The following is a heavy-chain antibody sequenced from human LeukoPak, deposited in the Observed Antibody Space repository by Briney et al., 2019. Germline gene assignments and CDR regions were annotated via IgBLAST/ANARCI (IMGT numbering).Heavy chain of an antibody. CDR2: ISGSGGST. CDR1: GFTFSNAW. CDR3: ARGGYSGYDAPICTGLDY. V-gene: IGHV3-23*01. J-gene: IGHJ4*02. Sequence: QAGGSLRLSCAASGFTFSNAWMSWVRQAPGKGLEWVSAISGSGGSTYYADSVKGRFTISRDNSKNTLYLQMNSLRAEDTAVYYCARGGYSGYDAPICTGLDYWGQGTLVTVSS. D-gene: IGHD5-12*01.